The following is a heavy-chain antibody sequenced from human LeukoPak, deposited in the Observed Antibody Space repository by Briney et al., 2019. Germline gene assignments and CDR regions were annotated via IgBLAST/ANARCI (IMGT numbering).Heavy chain of an antibody. Sequence: SETLSLTCTVSGGSISSYYWSWIRQPPGKGLEWIGYIYYSGSTNYNPSLKSRVTISVDTSKNQFSLKLSSVTAADTAVYYCARGVWFGGKDWFDPWGQGALVTVSS. V-gene: IGHV4-59*12. J-gene: IGHJ5*02. CDR3: ARGVWFGGKDWFDP. CDR2: IYYSGST. CDR1: GGSISSYY. D-gene: IGHD3-10*01.